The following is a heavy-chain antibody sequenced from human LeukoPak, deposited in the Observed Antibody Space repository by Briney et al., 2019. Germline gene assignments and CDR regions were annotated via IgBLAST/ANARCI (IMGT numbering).Heavy chain of an antibody. CDR2: IYYSGST. CDR1: GGSISSSSYY. V-gene: IGHV4-39*01. D-gene: IGHD3-22*01. Sequence: SETLSLTCTVSGGSISSSSYYWGWIRQPPGKGLEWIGSIYYSGSTYYNPSLKSRVTISVDTSKNQFSLMLSPVTAADTAVYYCARSITMIVVVTTSYFDYWGQGTLVTVSS. CDR3: ARSITMIVVVTTSYFDY. J-gene: IGHJ4*02.